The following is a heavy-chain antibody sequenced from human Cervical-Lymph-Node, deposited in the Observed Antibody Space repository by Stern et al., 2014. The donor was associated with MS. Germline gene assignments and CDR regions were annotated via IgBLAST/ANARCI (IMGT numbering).Heavy chain of an antibody. CDR1: GYTLSEFS. J-gene: IGHJ3*01. D-gene: IGHD3-22*01. CDR3: ATGDTTHYDHSSYFPFDV. Sequence: VQLVESGAEVRKPGASVKVSCKVSGYTLSEFSIHWVRQAPGKGLEWMGGFDPEDGETFYTQKFQGRVTMTEDTSTDTAYMELRGLTSDDTAMYYCATGDTTHYDHSSYFPFDVWGQGTMVTVS. V-gene: IGHV1-24*01. CDR2: FDPEDGET.